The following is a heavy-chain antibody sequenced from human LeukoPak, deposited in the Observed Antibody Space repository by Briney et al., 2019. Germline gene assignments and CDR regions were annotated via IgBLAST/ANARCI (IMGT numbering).Heavy chain of an antibody. D-gene: IGHD6-13*01. J-gene: IGHJ6*03. CDR1: GFTFSSYS. CDR2: ISSSSSTI. V-gene: IGHV3-48*01. CDR3: ARLLGIAPYYYYMDV. Sequence: GGSLRLSCAASGFTFSSYSMNWVRQAPGKGLEWVSYISSSSSTIYYADSVKGRFTISRDNAKNSLYLQMNSLRAEDTAVYYCARLLGIAPYYYYMDVWGKGTTVTVSS.